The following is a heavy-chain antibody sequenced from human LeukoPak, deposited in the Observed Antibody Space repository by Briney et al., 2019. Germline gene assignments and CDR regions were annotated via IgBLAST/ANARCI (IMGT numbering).Heavy chain of an antibody. D-gene: IGHD1-20*01. CDR3: ARVVNWSPHWFDP. J-gene: IGHJ5*02. CDR1: GGSISSYY. Sequence: SETLSLTCTVSGGSISSYYWSWIRQPPGKGLEWIGYIYYSGSTNYNPSLRSRVTISVDTSKNQFSLKLSSVTAADTAVYYCARVVNWSPHWFDPWGQGTLVTVSS. CDR2: IYYSGST. V-gene: IGHV4-59*01.